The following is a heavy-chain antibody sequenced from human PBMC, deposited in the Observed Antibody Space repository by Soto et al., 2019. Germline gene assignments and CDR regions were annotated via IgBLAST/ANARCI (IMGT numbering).Heavy chain of an antibody. V-gene: IGHV4-31*03. J-gene: IGHJ2*01. CDR1: GVSIRSNSYY. CDR2: IFYTGST. D-gene: IGHD3-16*02. CDR3: ARTLLVNSGGVIEQIYWSFDL. Sequence: QVQLQESGPGLVKPSQTLSLTCIVSGVSIRSNSYYWTWIRQHPQKVLEWIGYIFYTGSTDYNPSVESRLTISLDSSENQCSLKLSSVTAADTAVYYCARTLLVNSGGVIEQIYWSFDLWGRGMLVTVSS.